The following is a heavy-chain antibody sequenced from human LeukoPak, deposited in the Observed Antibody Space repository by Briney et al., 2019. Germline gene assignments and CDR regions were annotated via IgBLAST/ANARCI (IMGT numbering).Heavy chain of an antibody. D-gene: IGHD6-19*01. Sequence: GGSLRLSCAASGFTFSSYEMNWVRQAPGKGLEWVSYISSSGSTIYYADSVKGRFTISRDNAKNSLYLQMNSLRAEDTAVYYCAREVAVADYYYYYYYMDVWGKGTTVTVSS. CDR3: AREVAVADYYYYYYYMDV. CDR2: ISSSGSTI. CDR1: GFTFSSYE. V-gene: IGHV3-48*03. J-gene: IGHJ6*03.